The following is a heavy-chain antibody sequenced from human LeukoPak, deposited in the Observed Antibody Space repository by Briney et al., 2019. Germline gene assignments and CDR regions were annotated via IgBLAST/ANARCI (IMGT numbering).Heavy chain of an antibody. J-gene: IGHJ6*02. D-gene: IGHD6-19*01. CDR3: ARDHYYSSGWEYGMDV. CDR1: GYTFTIYY. Sequence: GASVKVSCKASGYTFTIYYMHWVRQAPGQGLEWMGIINPSGGSTSYAQKFQGRVTMTRDTSTSTVYMELSSLRSEDTAVYYCARDHYYSSGWEYGMDVWGQGTTVTVSS. CDR2: INPSGGST. V-gene: IGHV1-46*01.